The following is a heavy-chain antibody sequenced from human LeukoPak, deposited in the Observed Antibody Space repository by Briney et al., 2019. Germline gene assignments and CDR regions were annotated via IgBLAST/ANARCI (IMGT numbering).Heavy chain of an antibody. CDR3: ARAATRYSSSWYWVY. Sequence: PSETLSLTCAVYGGSLSGSYWSWIRQPPGKGLEWIGEINHSGSANYNPSLKSRVTLSIDKSKNQFSLNLNSVTAADTAVYYCARAATRYSSSWYWVYWGQGTLVTVSS. CDR2: INHSGSA. V-gene: IGHV4-34*01. CDR1: GGSLSGSY. D-gene: IGHD6-13*01. J-gene: IGHJ4*02.